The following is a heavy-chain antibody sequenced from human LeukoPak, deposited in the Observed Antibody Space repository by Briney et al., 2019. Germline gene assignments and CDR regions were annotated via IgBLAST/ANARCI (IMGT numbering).Heavy chain of an antibody. V-gene: IGHV3-21*05. CDR2: TRGSGSGMGSGN. CDR3: ARDDNWGFDY. Sequence: GGSLRLSCAASGFAFSDFSMNWVRQAPGKGLEWVANTRGSGSGMGSGNYYAVSVKGRFTISRDDAKNSLYLQMNSLRAEDTVFYYCARDDNWGFDYWGQGALVTVSS. CDR1: GFAFSDFS. J-gene: IGHJ4*02. D-gene: IGHD7-27*01.